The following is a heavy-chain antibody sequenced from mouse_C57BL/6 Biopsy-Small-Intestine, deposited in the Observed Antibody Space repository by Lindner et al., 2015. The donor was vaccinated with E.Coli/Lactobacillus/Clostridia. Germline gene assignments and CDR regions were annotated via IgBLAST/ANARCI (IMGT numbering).Heavy chain of an antibody. Sequence: SVKVSCKASGYTFSSYGFGWVRQAPGQGLEWMGWISGLNGKTNLGPKFQDRVSLTTDAPTSTAYMELRSLTSDDTAIYFCARTDLGILGAVIFDLWGQGTVITVSS. CDR3: ARTDLGILGAVIFDL. V-gene: IGHV1-53*01. D-gene: IGHD4-1*01. CDR2: ISGLNGKT. CDR1: GYTFSSYG. J-gene: IGHJ2*01.